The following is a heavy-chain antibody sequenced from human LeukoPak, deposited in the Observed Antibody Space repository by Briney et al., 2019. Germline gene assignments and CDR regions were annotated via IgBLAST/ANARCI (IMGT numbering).Heavy chain of an antibody. CDR3: AKVRADYDYGDSHPPI. Sequence: GGSLRLSCAASGFTFSSYGMHWVRQAPGKGLEWVAVISYDGSNKYYADSVKGRFTISRDNSKNTLYLQMNSLRAEDTAVYYCAKVRADYDYGDSHPPIWGQGTLVTVSS. J-gene: IGHJ4*02. CDR2: ISYDGSNK. D-gene: IGHD4-17*01. V-gene: IGHV3-30*18. CDR1: GFTFSSYG.